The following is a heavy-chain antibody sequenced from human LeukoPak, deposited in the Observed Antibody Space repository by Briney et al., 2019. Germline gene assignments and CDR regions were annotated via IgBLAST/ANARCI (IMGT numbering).Heavy chain of an antibody. CDR3: ARVLDSSSWYVPYYYYYGMDV. D-gene: IGHD6-13*01. J-gene: IGHJ6*02. V-gene: IGHV4-59*01. CDR2: IYYSGST. CDR1: GGSISSYY. Sequence: SETLSLTCTVSGGSISSYYWSWIRQSPGKGLEWIGYIYYSGSTNYNPSLKSRVTISVDTSKNQFSLKLSSVTAADTAVYYCARVLDSSSWYVPYYYYYGMDVWGQGTTVTVSS.